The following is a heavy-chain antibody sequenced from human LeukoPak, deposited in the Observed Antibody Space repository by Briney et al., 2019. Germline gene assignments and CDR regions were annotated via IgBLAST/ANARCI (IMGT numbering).Heavy chain of an antibody. CDR2: ISSSSSYI. J-gene: IGHJ6*02. V-gene: IGHV3-21*01. CDR3: ARDGYYYDSSGYYSINGMDV. D-gene: IGHD3-22*01. CDR1: GFTFSSYS. Sequence: GGSLRLSCAASGFTFSSYSMNRVRQAPGKGLEWVPSISSSSSYIYYADSVKGRFTISRDNAKNSLYLQMNSLRAEDTAVYYCARDGYYYDSSGYYSINGMDVWGQGTTVTVSS.